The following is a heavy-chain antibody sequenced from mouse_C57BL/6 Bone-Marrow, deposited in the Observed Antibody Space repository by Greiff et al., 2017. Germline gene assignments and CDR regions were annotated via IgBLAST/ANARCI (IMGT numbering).Heavy chain of an antibody. Sequence: VQLQQPGTELVKPGASVKLSCKASGYTFTSYWMHWVKQRPGQGLEWIGNINPSNGGTNYNEKFKSKATLTVDKSSSTAYMQLSSLTSEDSAVYYCARDSSGYDYAMDYWGQGTSVTVSS. CDR2: INPSNGGT. J-gene: IGHJ4*01. CDR1: GYTFTSYW. V-gene: IGHV1-53*01. CDR3: ARDSSGYDYAMDY. D-gene: IGHD3-2*02.